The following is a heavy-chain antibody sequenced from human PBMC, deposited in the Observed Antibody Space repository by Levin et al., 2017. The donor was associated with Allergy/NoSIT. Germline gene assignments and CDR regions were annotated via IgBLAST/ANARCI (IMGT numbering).Heavy chain of an antibody. CDR2: IYYSGST. CDR3: ARDYYGSGRGYFDY. J-gene: IGHJ4*02. V-gene: IGHV4-30-4*01. Sequence: LRLSCTVSGGSISSGDYYWSWIRQPPGKGLEWIGYIYYSGSTYYNPSLKSRVTISVDTSKNQFSLKLSSVTAADTAVYYCARDYYGSGRGYFDYWGQGTLVTVSS. CDR1: GGSISSGDYY. D-gene: IGHD3-10*01.